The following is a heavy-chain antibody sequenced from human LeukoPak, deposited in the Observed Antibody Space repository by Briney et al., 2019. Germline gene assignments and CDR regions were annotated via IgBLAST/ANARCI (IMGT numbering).Heavy chain of an antibody. CDR3: ARTHHNAGVLLWFGELSRYYYGMDV. D-gene: IGHD3-10*01. J-gene: IGHJ6*02. Sequence: ASVKVSCKASGYTFTSYDINWVRQATGQGLEWMGWMNPNSGNTGYAQKFQGRVTMTRNTSISTAYMELSSLRSEDTAVYYCARTHHNAGVLLWFGELSRYYYGMDVWGQGTTVTVSS. CDR2: MNPNSGNT. CDR1: GYTFTSYD. V-gene: IGHV1-8*01.